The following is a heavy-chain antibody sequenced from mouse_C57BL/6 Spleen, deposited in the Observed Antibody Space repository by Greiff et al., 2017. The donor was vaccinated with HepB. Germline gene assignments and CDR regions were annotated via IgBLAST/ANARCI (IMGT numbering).Heavy chain of an antibody. CDR3: ARESGDYYFDY. Sequence: VQLQQSGAELVRPGTSVKVSCKASGYAFTNYLIEWVKQRPGQGLEWIGVINPGSGGTNYNEKFKGKATLTADKSSSTAYMQLSSLTSEDSAVYFCARESGDYYFDYWGQGTTLTVSS. J-gene: IGHJ2*01. V-gene: IGHV1-54*01. CDR2: INPGSGGT. CDR1: GYAFTNYL. D-gene: IGHD3-2*02.